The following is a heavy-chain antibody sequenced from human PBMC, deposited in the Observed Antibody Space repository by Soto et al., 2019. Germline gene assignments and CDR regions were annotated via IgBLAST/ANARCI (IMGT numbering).Heavy chain of an antibody. CDR2: IYWDDDK. CDR1: GFSLSTSGVG. D-gene: IGHD3-9*01. J-gene: IGHJ6*02. V-gene: IGHV2-5*02. Sequence: SGPTLVNPTQTLTLTCTFSGFSLSTSGVGVGWIRQPPGKALEWLALIYWDDDKRYSPSLKSRLTITKDTSKNQVVLTMTNMDPVDTATYYCAHKGPWGYFDWRYYYYYGMDVWGQGTTVTV. CDR3: AHKGPWGYFDWRYYYYYGMDV.